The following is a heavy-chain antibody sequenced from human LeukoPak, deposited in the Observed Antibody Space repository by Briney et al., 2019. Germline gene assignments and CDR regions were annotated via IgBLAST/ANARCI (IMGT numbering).Heavy chain of an antibody. CDR1: GFTFTNYP. Sequence: GGSLRLSCAASGFTFTNYPMSWVRQAPGKGLEWVSTISGSGGSTYFADSVKGRFTSSRDNAKNTLYLQMNRLRVEDTAVYYCARGGSYGDYWGQGILVTVSS. CDR2: ISGSGGST. D-gene: IGHD3-16*01. CDR3: ARGGSYGDY. J-gene: IGHJ4*02. V-gene: IGHV3-23*01.